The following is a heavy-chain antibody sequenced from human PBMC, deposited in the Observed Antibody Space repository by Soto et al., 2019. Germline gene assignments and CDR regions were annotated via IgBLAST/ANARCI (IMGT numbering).Heavy chain of an antibody. Sequence: QVLLVESGGGVVQPGRSLILSCAASEFTFSTYPMHWVRQAPGKGLEWVAVISYDGTNTYYADSVKGRFTISRDISKNTLSLQVMSLGGGDTSVSYCARGAFEFLNTYTEIHFFDYCGPGAPVFVSS. CDR2: ISYDGTNT. CDR1: EFTFSTYP. D-gene: IGHD3-3*01. V-gene: IGHV3-30-3*01. J-gene: IGHJ4*02. CDR3: ARGAFEFLNTYTEIHFFDY.